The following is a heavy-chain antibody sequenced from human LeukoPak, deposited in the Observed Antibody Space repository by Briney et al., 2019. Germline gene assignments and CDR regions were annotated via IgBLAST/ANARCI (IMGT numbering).Heavy chain of an antibody. CDR3: ARSSMVRGTDY. D-gene: IGHD3-10*01. J-gene: IGHJ4*02. V-gene: IGHV4-30-4*01. CDR2: IYYSGST. Sequence: SETLSLTCTVSGGSISSSTYYWSWIRQPPGKGLEWIGYIYYSGSTYYNPSLKSRVTISVDTSKNQFSLKLSSVTAADTAVYYCARSSMVRGTDYWGQGTLVTVSS. CDR1: GGSISSSTYY.